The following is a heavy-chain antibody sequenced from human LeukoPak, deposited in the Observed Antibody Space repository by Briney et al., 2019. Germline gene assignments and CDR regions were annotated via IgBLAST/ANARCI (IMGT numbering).Heavy chain of an antibody. CDR3: AKHMRTTNTYSFFGLDV. J-gene: IGHJ6*02. CDR1: GFTFKDSG. D-gene: IGHD1-7*01. Sequence: GGSLRLSSAATGFTFKDSGMHWVRQPPGKGREWVSSINWNGGGTDYADSVKGRFNSRRANAKNSLYLQLSRLRPEDTALYYCAKHMRTTNTYSFFGLDVWGQGTTVTVSS. CDR2: INWNGGGT. V-gene: IGHV3-9*01.